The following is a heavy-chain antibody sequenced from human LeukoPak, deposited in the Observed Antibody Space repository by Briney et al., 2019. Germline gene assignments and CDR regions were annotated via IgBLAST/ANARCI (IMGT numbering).Heavy chain of an antibody. Sequence: PSETLSLTCGVSGGSISNTNWWSWVRQPPGQGLEWIGEISLSGLTNYNPSLKSRVTVSLDKSKNHLSLNLTSVTAADTAVYYCSRVGHIAAAGTYDYWGQGTLVTVSS. CDR2: ISLSGLT. J-gene: IGHJ4*02. V-gene: IGHV4-4*02. CDR1: GGSISNTNW. D-gene: IGHD6-13*01. CDR3: SRVGHIAAAGTYDY.